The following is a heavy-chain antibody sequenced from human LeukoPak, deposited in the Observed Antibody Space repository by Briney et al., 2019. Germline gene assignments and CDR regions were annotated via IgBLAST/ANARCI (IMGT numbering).Heavy chain of an antibody. Sequence: PGGPLRLSCAASGFSFSDAWMSWVRQIPGKGLEWVGRIESKTDGGTTDYAAPVKGRFTISRDDSTNTLYLQMNSLKSEDTAVYYCTTYGSGRKFDYWGQGTLVTVSS. CDR2: IESKTDGGTT. CDR1: GFSFSDAW. CDR3: TTYGSGRKFDY. V-gene: IGHV3-15*04. J-gene: IGHJ4*02. D-gene: IGHD3-10*01.